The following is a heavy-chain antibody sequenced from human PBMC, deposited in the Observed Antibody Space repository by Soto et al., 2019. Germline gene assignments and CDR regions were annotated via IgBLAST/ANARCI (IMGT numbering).Heavy chain of an antibody. CDR1: GFTFNTYA. CDR3: ARGPPYSSSWYWYLDL. D-gene: IGHD6-13*01. Sequence: QVQLVESGGDVVQPGRSLRLSCGASGFTFNTYAMHWVRQAPGKGLEWVAVIWYDGSIKYYADSVKGRFTISRDNSENTLYLLVNSLRADDTAVYYCARGPPYSSSWYWYLDLWGRGTLVTVSS. J-gene: IGHJ2*01. V-gene: IGHV3-33*01. CDR2: IWYDGSIK.